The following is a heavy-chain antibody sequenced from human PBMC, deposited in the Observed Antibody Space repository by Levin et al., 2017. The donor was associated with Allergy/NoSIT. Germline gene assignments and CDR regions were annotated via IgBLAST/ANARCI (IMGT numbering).Heavy chain of an antibody. V-gene: IGHV4-39*01. Sequence: SETLSLTCTVSGGSISSSSYYWGWIRQPPGKELEWIGSIYYSGSTYYNPSLKSRVTMSVDTSKNQFSLKLNAVIAADTAVYYCCGTMVRGPKVGAFDIWGQGTTVIVSS. D-gene: IGHD3-10*01. CDR2: IYYSGST. CDR1: GGSISSSSYY. J-gene: IGHJ3*02. CDR3: CGTMVRGPKVGAFDI.